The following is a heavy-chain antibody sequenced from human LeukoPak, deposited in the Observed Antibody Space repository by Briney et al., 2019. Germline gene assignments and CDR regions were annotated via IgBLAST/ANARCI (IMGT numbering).Heavy chain of an antibody. V-gene: IGHV3-43*02. Sequence: GGSLRLSCAASGFTIGPYAMYWVRQGPGRGLEWVSVIKADGSGTFYADSVRGRFTTSRDNSKNSLYLQMNSLTSEDTALYYCATWAFYHNLDVWGQGTAVIVSS. CDR2: IKADGSGT. CDR1: GFTIGPYA. CDR3: ATWAFYHNLDV. J-gene: IGHJ6*02. D-gene: IGHD2/OR15-2a*01.